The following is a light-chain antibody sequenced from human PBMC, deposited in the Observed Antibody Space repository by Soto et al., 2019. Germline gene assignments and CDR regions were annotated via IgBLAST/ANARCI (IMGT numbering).Light chain of an antibody. Sequence: QSALTQPASVSGSPGQSITISCTGTSSDVGSYNLVSWYQQHPGKAPKLMIYEGSKRPSGVSNRFSGSKSGNTASLTISGLHAEDEADYYCCSDAGSSTFVFGGGTKVTVL. CDR1: SSDVGSYNL. J-gene: IGLJ2*01. V-gene: IGLV2-23*03. CDR2: EGS. CDR3: CSDAGSSTFV.